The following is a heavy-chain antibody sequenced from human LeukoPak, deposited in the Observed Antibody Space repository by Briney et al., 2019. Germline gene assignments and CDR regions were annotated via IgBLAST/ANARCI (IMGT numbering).Heavy chain of an antibody. D-gene: IGHD3-10*01. Sequence: GGSLRLSCAASGFTVSSNYMSWVRPAPGKGLEWVSVIYSGGTTYYADSVKGRFSISRDNSKTTLYLTMNSLRAEDTAVYYCARDRAYAFDNWGQGTMVTVSS. CDR1: GFTVSSNY. J-gene: IGHJ3*02. V-gene: IGHV3-66*01. CDR3: ARDRAYAFDN. CDR2: IYSGGTT.